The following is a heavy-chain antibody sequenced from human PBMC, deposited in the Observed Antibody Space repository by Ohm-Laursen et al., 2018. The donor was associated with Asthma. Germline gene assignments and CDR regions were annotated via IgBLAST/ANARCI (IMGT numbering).Heavy chain of an antibody. CDR1: GGSISSGGYY. J-gene: IGHJ4*02. CDR2: IYYSGIT. V-gene: IGHV4-31*02. D-gene: IGHD3-22*01. Sequence: TLSLTCTVSGGSISSGGYYWSWIRQPPGKGLEWIGYIYYSGITYSNPSLRSRVSISVDTSKNQFSLKLSPVTAADTAVYYCARGTFYYESTGYYFFDHWGQGALVTVSS. CDR3: ARGTFYYESTGYYFFDH.